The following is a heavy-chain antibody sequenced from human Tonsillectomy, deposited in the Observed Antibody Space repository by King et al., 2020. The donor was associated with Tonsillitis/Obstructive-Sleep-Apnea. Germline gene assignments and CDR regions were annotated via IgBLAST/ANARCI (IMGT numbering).Heavy chain of an antibody. CDR3: ARGGSSTRCFPVDDY. J-gene: IGHJ4*02. CDR2: ISSSSSYI. Sequence: EVQLVESGGGLVKPGGSLRLSCAASGFTFSSYSMNWVRQAPGKGLEWVSSISSSSSYIYYADSVKGRFTISRDNAKNSLYLQMNSLRAEDTAVYYCARGGSSTRCFPVDDYWGQGTLVTVSS. CDR1: GFTFSSYS. V-gene: IGHV3-21*01. D-gene: IGHD2-2*01.